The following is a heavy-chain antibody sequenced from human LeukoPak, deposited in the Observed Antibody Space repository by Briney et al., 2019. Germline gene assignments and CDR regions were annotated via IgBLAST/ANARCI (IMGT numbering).Heavy chain of an antibody. D-gene: IGHD3-10*01. J-gene: IGHJ6*03. CDR3: ARSGYYYYYMDV. CDR1: GGSISSSSYY. Sequence: PSETLSLTCTVSGGSISSSSYYWGWIRQPPGKGLEWIGNIYYSGSTYYNPSLKSRVTISVDTSKNQFSLKLSSVTAADTAVYYCARSGYYYYYMDVWGKGTTVTVSS. CDR2: IYYSGST. V-gene: IGHV4-39*01.